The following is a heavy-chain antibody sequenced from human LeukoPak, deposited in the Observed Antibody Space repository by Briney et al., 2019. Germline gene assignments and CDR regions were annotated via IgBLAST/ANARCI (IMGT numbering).Heavy chain of an antibody. D-gene: IGHD2-2*01. V-gene: IGHV3-23*01. CDR1: GFTFSDYA. CDR3: ARKVYHRFDY. J-gene: IGHJ4*02. Sequence: GGSLRLSCAASGFTFSDYAMTWVRQAPGKGLEWVSAISTRGDNTYYADSVRGRFTISRDNSKNTLYLQMNSLRADDTAVYYCARKVYHRFDYWGQGTLVTVSS. CDR2: ISTRGDNT.